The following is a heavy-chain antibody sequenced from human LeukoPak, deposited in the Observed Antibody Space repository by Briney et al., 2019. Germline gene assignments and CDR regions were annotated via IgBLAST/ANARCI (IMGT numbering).Heavy chain of an antibody. CDR1: GFTFSSYA. D-gene: IGHD2-21*02. CDR3: ARDSFAVVTATPGGY. CDR2: ISYDGSNK. Sequence: GGSLRLSCAASGFTFSSYAMHWVRQAPGKGLEWVAVISYDGSNKYYADSVKGRFTISRDSSKNTLYLQMNSLRAEDTAVYYCARDSFAVVTATPGGYWGQGTLVTVSS. J-gene: IGHJ4*02. V-gene: IGHV3-30*04.